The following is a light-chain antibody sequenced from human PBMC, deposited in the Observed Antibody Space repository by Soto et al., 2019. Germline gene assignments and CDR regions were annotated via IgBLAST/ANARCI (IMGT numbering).Light chain of an antibody. CDR2: WAS. Sequence: DIVMTQSPDSLAVSLGERATINCKSSQSVFYSSNSKNYLAWYQQKPGQSPKLLIYWASARESGVPDRFSGSGSGTDFTLTISSLQAEDVAVYYCQQYSTTPLTFGGGTKV. J-gene: IGKJ4*01. CDR3: QQYSTTPLT. V-gene: IGKV4-1*01. CDR1: QSVFYSSNSKNY.